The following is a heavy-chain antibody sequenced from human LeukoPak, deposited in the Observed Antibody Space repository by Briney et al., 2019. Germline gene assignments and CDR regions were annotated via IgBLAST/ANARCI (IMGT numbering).Heavy chain of an antibody. CDR2: IKQDGSEK. D-gene: IGHD5-12*01. CDR1: GFTFSSYW. V-gene: IGHV3-7*03. CDR3: AKDSLNSGWTPYYYYGMDV. Sequence: GGSLRLSCAASGFTFSSYWMSWVRQAPGKGLEWVANIKQDGSEKYYVDSVKGRFTISRDNAKNSLYLQMNSLRAEDTAVYYCAKDSLNSGWTPYYYYGMDVWGQGTTVTVSS. J-gene: IGHJ6*02.